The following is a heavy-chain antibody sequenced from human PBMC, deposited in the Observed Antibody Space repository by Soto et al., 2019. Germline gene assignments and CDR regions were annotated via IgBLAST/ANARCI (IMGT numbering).Heavy chain of an antibody. CDR1: GGSISSSSYY. D-gene: IGHD3-10*01. Sequence: QLQLQESGPGLVKPSETLSLTCTVSGGSISSSSYYWVWIRQPPGKGLEWIGSIYYSGSTYYNPSPKSRVTISVDTSKNQFSLKLSSVTAADTAVYYCARRGSGSYSDYWGQGTLVTVSS. V-gene: IGHV4-39*01. CDR3: ARRGSGSYSDY. CDR2: IYYSGST. J-gene: IGHJ4*02.